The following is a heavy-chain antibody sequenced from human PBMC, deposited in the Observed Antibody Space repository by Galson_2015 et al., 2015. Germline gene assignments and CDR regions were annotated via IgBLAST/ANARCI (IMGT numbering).Heavy chain of an antibody. J-gene: IGHJ4*02. D-gene: IGHD6-13*01. CDR3: AKAALAAAGKIDY. Sequence: SLRLSCAASGFTFSSCGMSWVRQAPGKGLEWVSGFSGSGGSTYYADSVKGRFTISRDNSKNTLYLQMNSLRAEDTAVYYCAKAALAAAGKIDYWGQGTLVTVSS. V-gene: IGHV3-23*01. CDR2: FSGSGGST. CDR1: GFTFSSCG.